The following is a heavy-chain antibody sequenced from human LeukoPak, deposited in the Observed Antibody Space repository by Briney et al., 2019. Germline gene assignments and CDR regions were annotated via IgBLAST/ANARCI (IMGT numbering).Heavy chain of an antibody. CDR2: INHSGST. CDR1: GVSFSGYY. V-gene: IGHV4-34*01. Sequence: SETLSLTCAVYGVSFSGYYWSWIRQPPGKGLEWIGEINHSGSTNYNPSLKSRVTISVDTSKNQFSLKLSSVTAADTAVYYCARLAYWGQGTLVTVSS. CDR3: ARLAY. J-gene: IGHJ4*02.